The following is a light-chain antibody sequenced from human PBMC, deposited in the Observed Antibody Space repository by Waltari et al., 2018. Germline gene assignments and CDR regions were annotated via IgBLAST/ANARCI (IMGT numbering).Light chain of an antibody. Sequence: DIVMTQSPLSLSVIPGEPASISCRSCQSLLNSNGYTYLDWYLQKPGQSPQLLIYLGSYRASGVPDRFSGSGSGTDFTLKISRVEAEDVGVYYCMQALETIFTFGPGTKVDIK. V-gene: IGKV2-28*01. CDR1: QSLLNSNGYTY. CDR3: MQALETIFT. CDR2: LGS. J-gene: IGKJ3*01.